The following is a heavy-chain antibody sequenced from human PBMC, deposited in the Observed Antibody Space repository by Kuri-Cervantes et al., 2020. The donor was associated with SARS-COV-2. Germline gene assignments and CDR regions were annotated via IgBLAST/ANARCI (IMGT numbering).Heavy chain of an antibody. Sequence: GASLKISCAASGFTFSDYYMSWIRQAPGKRLEWVSYISSSGSTIYYADSVKSRFTISRDNAKNSLYQQMSSLRAEDTAVYYCVRDGDHWNFDYWGQGTLVTVSS. D-gene: IGHD1-1*01. V-gene: IGHV3-11*04. CDR1: GFTFSDYY. J-gene: IGHJ4*02. CDR3: VRDGDHWNFDY. CDR2: ISSSGSTI.